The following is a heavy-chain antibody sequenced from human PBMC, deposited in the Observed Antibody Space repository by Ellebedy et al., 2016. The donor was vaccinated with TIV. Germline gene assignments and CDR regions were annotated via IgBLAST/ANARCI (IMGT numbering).Heavy chain of an antibody. D-gene: IGHD1-14*01. V-gene: IGHV1-69*04. CDR2: INPIFGIS. CDR1: GYTFTSYG. CDR3: AGCPISVKPSDTHYYYYYAMDV. Sequence: AASVKVSCKTSGYTFTSYGISWVRQAPGQGFEWMGRINPIFGISSFAQTFQGRVTFTADKSTSTAYMELRSLRSEDTAVFYCAGCPISVKPSDTHYYYYYAMDVWGQGTTVTVSS. J-gene: IGHJ6*02.